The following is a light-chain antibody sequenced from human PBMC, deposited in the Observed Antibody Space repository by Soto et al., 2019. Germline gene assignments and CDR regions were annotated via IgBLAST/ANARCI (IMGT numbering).Light chain of an antibody. J-gene: IGKJ1*01. CDR3: LQHRSFPRT. CDR1: QGIRND. Sequence: QVKRSLIALYASVGDRVTITCRASQGIRNDLAWYQQKAGKAPKRLIYAASSLQSGVPSRFSGGGSGTEFTLTISSLQPEDFATYYSLQHRSFPRTFGLGAKV. CDR2: AAS. V-gene: IGKV1-17*01.